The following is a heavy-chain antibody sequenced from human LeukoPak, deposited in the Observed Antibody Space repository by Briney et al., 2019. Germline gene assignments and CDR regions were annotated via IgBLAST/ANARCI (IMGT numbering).Heavy chain of an antibody. CDR3: ARRAIWFGELAFGY. V-gene: IGHV4-38-2*02. D-gene: IGHD3-10*01. Sequence: SETLSLTCTVSGYSISSGYYWGWIRQPPGKGLEWIVNIYHTGSTYYNPSLKSRVTISVDTSKNQFSLKLSSVTAADTAVYYCARRAIWFGELAFGYWGQGTLVTVSS. CDR1: GYSISSGYY. CDR2: IYHTGST. J-gene: IGHJ4*02.